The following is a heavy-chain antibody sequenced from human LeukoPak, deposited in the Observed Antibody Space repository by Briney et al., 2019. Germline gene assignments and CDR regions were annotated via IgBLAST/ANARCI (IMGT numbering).Heavy chain of an antibody. Sequence: GESLRISCKGSGYSFTSYWIGWVRQMPGKGLEWMGIIYPGDSDTRYSPSFQGQVTISADRSINTAYLQWSSLKASDTAMYYCARRSSHGGYYYIDYWGQGTLVTVSS. CDR2: IYPGDSDT. CDR3: ARRSSHGGYYYIDY. D-gene: IGHD3-10*01. J-gene: IGHJ4*02. V-gene: IGHV5-51*01. CDR1: GYSFTSYW.